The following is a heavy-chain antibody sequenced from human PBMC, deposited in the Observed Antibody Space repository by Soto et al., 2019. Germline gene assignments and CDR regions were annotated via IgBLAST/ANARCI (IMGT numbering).Heavy chain of an antibody. V-gene: IGHV4-34*01. Sequence: PSETLSLTCAVYGGSFSGYYWSWIRQPPGKGLEWIGEINHSGSTNYNPSLKSRVTISVDTSKNQFSLKLSSVTAADTAVYYCARLYHWFDPWGQGTLVTVSS. D-gene: IGHD2-2*02. CDR2: INHSGST. CDR3: ARLYHWFDP. CDR1: GGSFSGYY. J-gene: IGHJ5*02.